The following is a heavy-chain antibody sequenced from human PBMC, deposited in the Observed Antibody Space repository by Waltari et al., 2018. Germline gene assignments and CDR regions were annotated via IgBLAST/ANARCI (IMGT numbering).Heavy chain of an antibody. CDR3: AIEVVAAAGNKEEAFDI. J-gene: IGHJ3*02. Sequence: EVQLVESGGGLVQPGGSLRLSCAASGFTFSDHYMDWVRQAPGTGLEWVGRTRHKANSYTTEYAASVKGRFTISRDDSKNSLYLQMNSLKTEDTAVYYCAIEVVAAAGNKEEAFDIWGQGTMVTVSS. CDR1: GFTFSDHY. D-gene: IGHD6-13*01. CDR2: TRHKANSYTT. V-gene: IGHV3-72*01.